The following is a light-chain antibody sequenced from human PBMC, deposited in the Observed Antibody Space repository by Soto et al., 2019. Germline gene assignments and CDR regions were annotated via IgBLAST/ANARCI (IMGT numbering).Light chain of an antibody. CDR2: GAS. CDR3: QQYNNWPPIT. V-gene: IGKV3-20*01. Sequence: EIVLTQSPGTLSLSPGERATLSCRASQSVSSSYLAWYQQKPGQAPRLLIYGASSRATGIPDRFSGSGSGTEFTLTISSLQSEDFAVYYCQQYNNWPPITCGQGTRREI. CDR1: QSVSSSY. J-gene: IGKJ5*01.